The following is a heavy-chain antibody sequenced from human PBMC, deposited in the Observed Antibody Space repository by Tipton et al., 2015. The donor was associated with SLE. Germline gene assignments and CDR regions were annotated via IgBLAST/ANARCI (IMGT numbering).Heavy chain of an antibody. Sequence: TLSLTCTVSGASISTSAYYWGWIRQPPGKGLGWIWSLYYRGSTYYNPSLKSRVTISVDTSRNQFSLNLSSVTAADTAVYYCARHRSGSYYFWGQGTLVTVSS. CDR2: LYYRGST. J-gene: IGHJ4*02. D-gene: IGHD3-10*01. V-gene: IGHV4-39*07. CDR1: GASISTSAYY. CDR3: ARHRSGSYYF.